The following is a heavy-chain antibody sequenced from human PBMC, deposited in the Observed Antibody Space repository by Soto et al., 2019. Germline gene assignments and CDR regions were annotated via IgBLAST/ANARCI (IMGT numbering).Heavy chain of an antibody. CDR1: GFAFSTYA. V-gene: IGHV3-23*01. CDR3: AKDKVGRSVAATSRNGLDP. J-gene: IGHJ5*02. CDR2: VSGSGDTT. Sequence: EVQLLESGGGLAQRGGSLRLSCAASGFAFSTYAMNWVRQAPGKGLEWISTVSGSGDTTFYADSVKGRFTISRDNSNNTLFVQMNSLRAEDTAVYFCAKDKVGRSVAATSRNGLDPWGQGTLVTVSS. D-gene: IGHD2-15*01.